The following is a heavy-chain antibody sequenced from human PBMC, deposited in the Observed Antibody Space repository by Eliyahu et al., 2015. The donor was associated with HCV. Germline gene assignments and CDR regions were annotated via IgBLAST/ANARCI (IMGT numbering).Heavy chain of an antibody. CDR1: GFTFSSYA. Sequence: EVQLVESGGGLVQPGGSLRLSCSASGFTFSSYAMHWVRQAPGKGLEYVSAISSNGGSTYYADSVKGRFTISRDNSKNTLYLQMSSLRAEDTAVYYCVKEYDYDFWSGNNWFDPWGQGTLVTVSS. V-gene: IGHV3-64D*06. D-gene: IGHD3-3*01. J-gene: IGHJ5*02. CDR2: ISSNGGST. CDR3: VKEYDYDFWSGNNWFDP.